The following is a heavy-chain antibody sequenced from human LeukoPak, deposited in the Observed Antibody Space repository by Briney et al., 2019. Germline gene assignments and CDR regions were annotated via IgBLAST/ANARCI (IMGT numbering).Heavy chain of an antibody. CDR3: ARGRDCSGGSCYSTPDY. J-gene: IGHJ4*02. CDR1: GYTFTSYD. CDR2: MNPNSGNT. D-gene: IGHD2-15*01. V-gene: IGHV1-8*01. Sequence: GASVKVSCKASGYTFTSYDINWVRQATGQGLEWMGWMNPNSGNTGYAQKFQGRVTMTRNTSISTAYMELSSLRSEDTAVYYCARGRDCSGGSCYSTPDYWGQGTLVTVSS.